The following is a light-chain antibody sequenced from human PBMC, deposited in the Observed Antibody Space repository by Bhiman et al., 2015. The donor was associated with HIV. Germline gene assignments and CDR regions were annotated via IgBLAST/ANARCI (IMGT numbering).Light chain of an antibody. V-gene: IGLV1-40*01. CDR2: GNS. Sequence: QSVLTQPPSVSGAPGQRVTISCTGSSSNIGAGYDVHWYQQLPGTAPKLLMYGNSNRPSGVPDRFSGSKSGTSASLAITGLQAEDEADYYCQSYDSSLSHVFGTATRVTVL. CDR1: SSNIGAGYD. J-gene: IGLJ1*01. CDR3: QSYDSSLSHV.